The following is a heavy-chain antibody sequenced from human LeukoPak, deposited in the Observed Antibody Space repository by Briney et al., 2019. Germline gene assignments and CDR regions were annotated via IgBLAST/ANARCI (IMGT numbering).Heavy chain of an antibody. CDR3: ARDSGYSYAVLGWAFDI. V-gene: IGHV4-59*12. CDR2: MYYSGSP. J-gene: IGHJ3*02. CDR1: GGSISSYY. Sequence: PSETLSLTCTVSGGSISSYYWSWIRQPPGKGLEWIGYMYYSGSPNYNPSLESRVTISVDTSKNQFSLKLSSVTAADTAVYYCARDSGYSYAVLGWAFDIWGQGTMVTVSS. D-gene: IGHD5-18*01.